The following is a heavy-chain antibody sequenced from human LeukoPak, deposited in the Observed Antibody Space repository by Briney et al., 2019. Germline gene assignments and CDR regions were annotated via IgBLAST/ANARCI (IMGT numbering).Heavy chain of an antibody. CDR3: ARVTLAYCGGDCYWGGAFDI. V-gene: IGHV4-30-4*08. CDR2: IYYSGST. J-gene: IGHJ3*02. Sequence: SQTLSLTCTVSGGSISSGDYYWSWIRQPPGKGLEWIGYIYYSGSTYYNPSLKSRVIISVDTSKNQFSLKLSSVSAADTAVYYCARVTLAYCGGDCYWGGAFDIWGQGTMVTVSS. D-gene: IGHD2-21*01. CDR1: GGSISSGDYY.